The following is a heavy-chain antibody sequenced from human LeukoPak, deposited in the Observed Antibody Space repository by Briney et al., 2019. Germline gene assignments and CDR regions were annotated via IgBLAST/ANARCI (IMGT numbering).Heavy chain of an antibody. CDR1: GGSISSSSYY. CDR2: ISYDGSNK. Sequence: LSLTCTVSGGSISSSSYYWGWVCQAPGKGLEWVAFISYDGSNKDYADSVKGRLTISRDNSKNTMFLQMNSLRVEDTAVYYCAKVHLRIEIYAFDVWGQGTMVTVSS. J-gene: IGHJ3*01. V-gene: IGHV3-30*18. D-gene: IGHD1-26*01. CDR3: AKVHLRIEIYAFDV.